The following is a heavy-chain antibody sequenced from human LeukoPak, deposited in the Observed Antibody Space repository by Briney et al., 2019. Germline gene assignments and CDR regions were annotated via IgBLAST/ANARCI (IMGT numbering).Heavy chain of an antibody. Sequence: SETLSLTCAVYGGSFSGYYWSWIRQPPGKGLEWIGEINHSGSTNYNPSLKSRVTISVDTSKNQFSLKLSSVTAADTAVYYCARACLRLVPLGNWVHPWGQGNLVNVSS. J-gene: IGHJ5*02. CDR2: INHSGST. V-gene: IGHV4-34*01. CDR1: GGSFSGYY. CDR3: ARACLRLVPLGNWVHP. D-gene: IGHD5/OR15-5a*01.